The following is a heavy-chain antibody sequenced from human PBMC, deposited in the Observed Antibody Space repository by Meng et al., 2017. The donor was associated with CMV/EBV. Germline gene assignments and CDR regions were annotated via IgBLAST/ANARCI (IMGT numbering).Heavy chain of an antibody. CDR3: ARDKVVVVPAPLFGMDV. J-gene: IGHJ6*02. CDR1: GFTFSTYE. CDR2: IGSGGYNI. D-gene: IGHD2-2*01. Sequence: GESLKISCVGSGFTFSTYEMNWVRQAPGKGLEWIAYIGSGGYNIYYADSVKGRFTISRDNAENSMYLQMNSLRAEDTAVYYCARDKVVVVPAPLFGMDVWGQGTTVTV. V-gene: IGHV3-48*03.